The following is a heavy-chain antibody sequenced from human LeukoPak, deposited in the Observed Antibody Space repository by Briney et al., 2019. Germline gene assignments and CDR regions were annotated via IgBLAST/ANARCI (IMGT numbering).Heavy chain of an antibody. CDR3: ARIYDFRSGPDY. J-gene: IGHJ4*02. D-gene: IGHD3-3*01. CDR1: GGSFSGYY. V-gene: IGHV4-34*01. Sequence: KPSETLSLTCAVYGGSFSGYYWSWIRQPPGKGLEWIGEINHSGSTNYNPSLKSRVTISVDTSKNQFSLKLSSVTAADTAVYYCARIYDFRSGPDYWGQGTLVTVSS. CDR2: INHSGST.